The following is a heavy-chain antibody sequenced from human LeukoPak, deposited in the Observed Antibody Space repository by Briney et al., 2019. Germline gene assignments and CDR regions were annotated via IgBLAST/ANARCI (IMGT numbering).Heavy chain of an antibody. J-gene: IGHJ4*02. CDR1: GFTFSSYS. Sequence: GGSLRLSCAASGFTFSSYSMNWVRQAPGKGLEWVSSISSSSSYIYYADSVKGRFTISRDNAKNSLYLQMNSLRAEDTAVYYSARLSYYYDSSGYYPYYFDYWGQGTLVTVSS. D-gene: IGHD3-22*01. CDR2: ISSSSSYI. V-gene: IGHV3-21*01. CDR3: ARLSYYYDSSGYYPYYFDY.